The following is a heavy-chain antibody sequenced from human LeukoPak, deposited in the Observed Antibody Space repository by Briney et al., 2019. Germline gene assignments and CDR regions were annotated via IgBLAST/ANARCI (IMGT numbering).Heavy chain of an antibody. CDR3: ARDLAAGGVRGYGMDV. CDR1: GFTVSSNY. Sequence: GGSLRLSCAASGFTVSSNYMSWVRQAPGKGLEWVSVIYSGGSTYYADSVKGRFTISRHNSKNTLYLQMNSLRAEDTAVYYCARDLAAGGVRGYGMDVWGQGTTVTVSS. J-gene: IGHJ6*02. CDR2: IYSGGST. D-gene: IGHD6-13*01. V-gene: IGHV3-53*04.